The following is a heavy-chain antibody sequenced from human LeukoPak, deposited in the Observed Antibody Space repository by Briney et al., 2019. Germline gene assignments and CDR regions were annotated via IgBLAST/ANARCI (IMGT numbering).Heavy chain of an antibody. CDR3: ARGHIGP. CDR1: GNSISSGDNY. J-gene: IGHJ5*02. CDR2: IYTSGST. V-gene: IGHV4-61*02. D-gene: IGHD2-21*01. Sequence: SETLSLTCTVSGNSISSGDNYWSWIRQPAGKGLEWIGRIYTSGSTNYNPSLKSRVTISVDTSKNQFSLKLSSVTAADTAVYYCARGHIGPWGQGTLVTVSS.